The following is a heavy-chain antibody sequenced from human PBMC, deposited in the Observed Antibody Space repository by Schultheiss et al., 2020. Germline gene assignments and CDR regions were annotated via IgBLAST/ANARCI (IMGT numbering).Heavy chain of an antibody. Sequence: GGSLRLSCAASGFTFSSYAMSWVRQAPGKGLEWVSAISGSGGSTYYADSVKGRFTISRDNSKNTLYLQMNSLRAEDTAVYYCASDGSGSYYRVGIWNDYWGPGPLVTVAS. J-gene: IGHJ4*02. CDR2: ISGSGGST. D-gene: IGHD3-10*01. CDR1: GFTFSSYA. CDR3: ASDGSGSYYRVGIWNDY. V-gene: IGHV3-23*01.